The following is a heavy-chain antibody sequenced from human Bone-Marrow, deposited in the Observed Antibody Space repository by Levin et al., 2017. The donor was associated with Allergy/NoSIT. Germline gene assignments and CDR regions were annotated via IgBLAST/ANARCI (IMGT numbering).Heavy chain of an antibody. J-gene: IGHJ4*02. CDR3: TADVPGSYGDQGTAFDY. V-gene: IGHV3-15*01. CDR1: GFTLSSVW. D-gene: IGHD4-17*01. Sequence: PGGSLRLSCAASGFTLSSVWMSWVRQAPGKGLEWVGLIINKADGEIREYAAPVKGRFTISRDDSTITLYLQMNRLQTEDTGVEYCTADVPGSYGDQGTAFDYWGQGALVTVS. CDR2: IINKADGEIR.